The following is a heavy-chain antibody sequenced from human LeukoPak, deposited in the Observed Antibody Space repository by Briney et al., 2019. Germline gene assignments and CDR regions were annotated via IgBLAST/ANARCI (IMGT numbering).Heavy chain of an antibody. J-gene: IGHJ4*02. V-gene: IGHV3-30*02. CDR1: GFTFSSYA. Sequence: GGSLRLSCAASGFTFSSYAMHWVRQAPGKGLEWVTFIRYDGSNKYYADSVKGRFTISRDNSKNTLYLQMNSLRAEDTAVYYCARGGYSYGYDGYFDYWGQGTLVTVSS. CDR3: ARGGYSYGYDGYFDY. D-gene: IGHD5-18*01. CDR2: IRYDGSNK.